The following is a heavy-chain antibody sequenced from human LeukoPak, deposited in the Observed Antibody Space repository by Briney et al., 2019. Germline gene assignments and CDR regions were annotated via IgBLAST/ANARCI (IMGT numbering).Heavy chain of an antibody. V-gene: IGHV1-18*01. J-gene: IGHJ3*01. CDR1: GYTFTSYG. D-gene: IGHD3-22*01. Sequence: GASVKVSCKASGYTFTSYGISWVRHAPRQRLDWLESISAYNGNTIYAQKLQGRVTMTTDTSTSTAYMELRSLRSDDTAVYYCARDRGYYYDSSGYYHFWGQGTMVTVSS. CDR3: ARDRGYYYDSSGYYHF. CDR2: ISAYNGNT.